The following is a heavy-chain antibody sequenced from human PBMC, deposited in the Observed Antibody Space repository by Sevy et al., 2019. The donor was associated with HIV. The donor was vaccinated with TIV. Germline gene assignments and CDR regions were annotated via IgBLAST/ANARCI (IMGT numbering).Heavy chain of an antibody. CDR2: ISWDGGRT. Sequence: GGSLRLSCAASGFSFDDDTMHWVRQAPGKGLEWVSLISWDGGRTYYADSEKGRFTISRDNSKNSLFLQMNSLRTEDTALYYCSKDTHDSTGYYFDYWGQGTLVTVSS. V-gene: IGHV3-43*01. J-gene: IGHJ4*02. D-gene: IGHD3-22*01. CDR1: GFSFDDDT. CDR3: SKDTHDSTGYYFDY.